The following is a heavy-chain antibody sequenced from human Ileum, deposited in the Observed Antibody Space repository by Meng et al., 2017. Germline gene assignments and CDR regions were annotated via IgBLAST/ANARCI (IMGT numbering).Heavy chain of an antibody. Sequence: QVQLHESGPGLVKPSGTLSLTCAVSSGSITSDTYWSWVRLPPGKGLEWIGQISHSGSTFYNPSLKSRVTMSVDKSKSQFSLMLTSVTAADTAVYYCARHGGYYQGFWGQGTLVTVSS. V-gene: IGHV4-4*02. CDR3: ARHGGYYQGF. CDR1: SGSITSDTY. CDR2: ISHSGST. D-gene: IGHD4-23*01. J-gene: IGHJ4*02.